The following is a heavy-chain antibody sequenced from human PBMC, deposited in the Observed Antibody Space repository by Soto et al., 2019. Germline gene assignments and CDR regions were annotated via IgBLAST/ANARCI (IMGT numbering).Heavy chain of an antibody. V-gene: IGHV3-30-3*01. J-gene: IGHJ4*02. CDR1: EFTFSSYA. CDR3: ARESDIVATNPTVDY. Sequence: QVQLVESGGGVVQPGRSLRLSCAASEFTFSSYAMHWVRQAPGKGLVWVAVISYDGSNKYYADSVKGRFTISRDNSKNTLYLQMSSLRAEDPAVYYCARESDIVATNPTVDYWGQGTLVTVSS. D-gene: IGHD5-12*01. CDR2: ISYDGSNK.